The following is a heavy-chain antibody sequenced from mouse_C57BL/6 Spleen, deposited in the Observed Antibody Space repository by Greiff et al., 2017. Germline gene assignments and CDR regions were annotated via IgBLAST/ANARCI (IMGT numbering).Heavy chain of an antibody. CDR1: GFTFSSYA. J-gene: IGHJ1*03. D-gene: IGHD2-4*01. CDR3: ARAGDYDGDWDFDV. V-gene: IGHV5-4*01. CDR2: ISDGGSYT. Sequence: EVQRVESGGGLVKPGGSLKLSCAASGFTFSSYAMSWVRQTPEKRLEWVATISDGGSYTYYPDNVKGRFTISRDNAKNNLYLQMSHLKSEDTAMYYCARAGDYDGDWDFDVWGTGTTVTVSS.